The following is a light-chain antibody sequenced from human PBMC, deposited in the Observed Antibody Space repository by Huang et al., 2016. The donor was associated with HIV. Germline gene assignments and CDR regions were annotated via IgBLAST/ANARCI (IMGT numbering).Light chain of an antibody. CDR2: AAS. Sequence: EIVLTQSPGTLSLSPGERAALSCRASEGIRSYYGAWYQQKPGQAPRLLIYAASSRATGIPDRFSGSGSGTDFTLTISRLEPEDFAVYYCQHYGPTPSWTFGQGTKVEIK. J-gene: IGKJ1*01. V-gene: IGKV3-20*01. CDR1: EGIRSYY. CDR3: QHYGPTPSWT.